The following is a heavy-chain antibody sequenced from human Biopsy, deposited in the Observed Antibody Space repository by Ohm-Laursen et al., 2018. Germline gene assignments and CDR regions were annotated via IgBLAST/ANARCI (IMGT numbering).Heavy chain of an antibody. CDR2: INHSGGT. CDR3: VRGVDYYDPYHYYALDV. Sequence: PGTLSLTCSVYGESFNGCYWSWIRQTPGKGLEWIGEINHSGGTNYNPSLKSRVTISVDTSKNQFSLKVRSVTAADTAVYYCVRGVDYYDPYHYYALDVWGQGTTVTVSS. CDR1: GESFNGCY. V-gene: IGHV4-34*01. D-gene: IGHD3-22*01. J-gene: IGHJ6*02.